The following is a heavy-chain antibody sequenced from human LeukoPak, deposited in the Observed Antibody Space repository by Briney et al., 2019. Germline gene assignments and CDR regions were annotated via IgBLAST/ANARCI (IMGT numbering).Heavy chain of an antibody. J-gene: IGHJ4*02. V-gene: IGHV4-30-2*01. D-gene: IGHD3-10*01. Sequence: SQTLSLTCAVSGGSISTGDYSWSWIRQPPGKGLEWIGYMYHSGSTFYNPSLRSRVTISVDRSKNQFSLKLNSVTAADTAVYYCARALGYYGSGTPYFDYWGRGALVIVSS. CDR1: GGSISTGDYS. CDR3: ARALGYYGSGTPYFDY. CDR2: MYHSGST.